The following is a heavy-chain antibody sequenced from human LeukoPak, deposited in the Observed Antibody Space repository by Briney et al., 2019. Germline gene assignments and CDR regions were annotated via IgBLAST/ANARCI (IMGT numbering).Heavy chain of an antibody. J-gene: IGHJ2*01. CDR3: ARIVLPYYYDTTALKGYFDL. V-gene: IGHV4-34*01. CDR1: GGSISSYY. CDR2: INRNGNT. Sequence: PSETLSLTCTVSGGSISSYYWSWIRQPPGKGLEWIGEINRNGNTNYNPSLKSRVTMSVDTSKKQFSLNLSSVAAADTAVYYCARIVLPYYYDTTALKGYFDLWGRGTLVTVSS. D-gene: IGHD3-22*01.